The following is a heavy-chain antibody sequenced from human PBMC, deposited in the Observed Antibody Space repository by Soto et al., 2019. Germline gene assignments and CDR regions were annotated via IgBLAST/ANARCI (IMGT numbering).Heavy chain of an antibody. CDR2: IYYSGST. J-gene: IGHJ4*02. D-gene: IGHD6-13*01. V-gene: IGHV4-39*01. CDR1: GGSISSSSYY. Sequence: QLQLQESGPGLVKPSETLSLTCTVSGGSISSSSYYWGWIRQPPGKGLEWIGSIYYSGSTYYNPSLKSRVTISVDTSKNQFSLKLSSVTAADTAVYYCARHKLAAAGIGYWGQGTLVTVSS. CDR3: ARHKLAAAGIGY.